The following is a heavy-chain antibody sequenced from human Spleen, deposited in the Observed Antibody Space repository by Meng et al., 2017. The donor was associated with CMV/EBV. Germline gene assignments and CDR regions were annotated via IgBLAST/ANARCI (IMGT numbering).Heavy chain of an antibody. CDR1: GFTFSSYS. CDR2: IYSGGSST. Sequence: GGSLRLSCAASGFTFSSYSMSWVRQAPGKGLEWVSVIYSGGSSTYYADSVKGRFTISRDNSKNTLYLQMNSLRAEDTAVYYCAKDLRSPPDPGIVVVPAFDYWGQGTLVTVSS. J-gene: IGHJ4*02. D-gene: IGHD2-2*01. V-gene: IGHV3-23*03. CDR3: AKDLRSPPDPGIVVVPAFDY.